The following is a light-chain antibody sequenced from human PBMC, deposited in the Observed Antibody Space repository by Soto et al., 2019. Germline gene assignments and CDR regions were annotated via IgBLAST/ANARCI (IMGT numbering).Light chain of an antibody. V-gene: IGLV2-23*03. CDR2: EGS. CDR1: SSDVGSYNL. J-gene: IGLJ1*01. Sequence: QSVLTQPASVSGSPGQSITISCTGTSSDVGSYNLVSWYQQHPGKAPKLMIYEGSKRPSGVSNRFSGSKSGNTASLTISGLQAEDEADYYCCSYAGSSTFGPYVVGSGTKVTVL. CDR3: CSYAGSSTFGPYV.